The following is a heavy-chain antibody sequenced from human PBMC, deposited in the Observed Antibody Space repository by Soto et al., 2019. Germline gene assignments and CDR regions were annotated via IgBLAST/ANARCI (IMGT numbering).Heavy chain of an antibody. V-gene: IGHV3-21*06. Sequence: PGRSLRLSCAASGFTFSTYTMNWVRQAPGKGLEWVASIKSGNDDRYYADSVKGRFTISRDNAQNSLYLQMNSLRAEDTAIYYCARDRGDYGTSPRWFDPWGQGTLVTVSS. CDR2: IKSGNDDR. J-gene: IGHJ5*02. D-gene: IGHD4-17*01. CDR3: ARDRGDYGTSPRWFDP. CDR1: GFTFSTYT.